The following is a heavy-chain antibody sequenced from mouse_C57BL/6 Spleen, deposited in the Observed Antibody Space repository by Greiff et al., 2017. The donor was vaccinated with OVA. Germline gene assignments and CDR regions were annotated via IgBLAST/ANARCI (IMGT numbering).Heavy chain of an antibody. Sequence: QVQLKQPGAELVRPGSSVKLSCKASGYTFTRYWMHWVKQRPIQGLEWIGNIDPSDSETHYNQKFKDKATLTVDKSSSTAYMQLSSLTSEDSAVYYCARSDFDYWGQGTTLTVSS. CDR3: ARSDFDY. J-gene: IGHJ2*01. CDR1: GYTFTRYW. CDR2: IDPSDSET. V-gene: IGHV1-52*01.